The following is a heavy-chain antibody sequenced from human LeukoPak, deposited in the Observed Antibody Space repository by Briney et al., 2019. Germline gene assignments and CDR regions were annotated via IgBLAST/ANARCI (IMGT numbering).Heavy chain of an antibody. Sequence: RPGGSLRLSCAASGFTFSSYAMHWVRQAPGKGLEWVAVISYDGSNKYYTDSVKGRFTISRDNFKNTLYLQMNSLRAEDTAVYYCARWYSSGWYSDYWGQGTLVTVSS. CDR1: GFTFSSYA. J-gene: IGHJ4*02. D-gene: IGHD6-19*01. V-gene: IGHV3-30-3*01. CDR3: ARWYSSGWYSDY. CDR2: ISYDGSNK.